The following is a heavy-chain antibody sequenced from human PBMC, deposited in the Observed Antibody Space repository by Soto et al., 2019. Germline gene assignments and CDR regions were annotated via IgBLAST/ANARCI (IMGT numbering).Heavy chain of an antibody. Sequence: PGGSLRLSCAASGFTFSSYGMHWVRQAPGKGLEWVAVISYDGSNKYYADSVKGRFTISRDNSKNTLYLQMNSLRAEDTAVYYCAKGSTMIEVVPGYWGQGTLVTVSS. CDR2: ISYDGSNK. CDR3: AKGSTMIEVVPGY. V-gene: IGHV3-30*18. D-gene: IGHD2-2*01. J-gene: IGHJ4*02. CDR1: GFTFSSYG.